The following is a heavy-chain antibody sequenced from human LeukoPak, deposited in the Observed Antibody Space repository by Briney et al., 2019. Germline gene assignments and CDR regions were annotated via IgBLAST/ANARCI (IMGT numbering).Heavy chain of an antibody. CDR3: ASIEGPHSLAGYDQYYYYGMDV. V-gene: IGHV4-4*02. Sequence: SEALSLTCAVSGGSITSTFWWTWVRPHPPKGLEWIGDIYYSGSTNYNPSLKSRVTISVDKSNNQFSLNLSSVTAADTAVYYCASIEGPHSLAGYDQYYYYGMDVWGQGTTVTVSS. CDR2: IYYSGST. J-gene: IGHJ6*02. D-gene: IGHD5-12*01. CDR1: GGSITSTFW.